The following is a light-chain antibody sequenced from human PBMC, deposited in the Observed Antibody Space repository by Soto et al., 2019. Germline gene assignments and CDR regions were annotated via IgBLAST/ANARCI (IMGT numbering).Light chain of an antibody. CDR2: EVT. CDR1: SGDVGGYNL. V-gene: IGLV2-23*02. Sequence: QSVLTQPASVSGSPGQSITIPCTGTSGDVGGYNLVSWYQQHPGKAPKLMIYEVTGRPSGVSNRFSGSKSGNTASLTISGLQADDEADYYCCSYAGNSEVFGTGTKVTVL. J-gene: IGLJ1*01. CDR3: CSYAGNSEV.